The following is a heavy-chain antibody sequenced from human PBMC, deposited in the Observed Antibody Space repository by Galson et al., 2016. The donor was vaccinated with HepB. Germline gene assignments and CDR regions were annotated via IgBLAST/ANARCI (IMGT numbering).Heavy chain of an antibody. CDR3: VKDRRYGDYVGWFDP. V-gene: IGHV3-23*01. D-gene: IGHD4-17*01. Sequence: SLRLSCAASGFTFNSYAMSWVRQAPGKGLEWVAGISASGQTTLYADSVTGRFTISRDNSKNTLNLEMNKLRVDDTAVYYCVKDRRYGDYVGWFDPWGQGTPVIVSS. J-gene: IGHJ5*02. CDR1: GFTFNSYA. CDR2: ISASGQTT.